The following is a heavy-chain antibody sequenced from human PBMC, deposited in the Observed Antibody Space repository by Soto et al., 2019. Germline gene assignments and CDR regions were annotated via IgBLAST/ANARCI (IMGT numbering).Heavy chain of an antibody. CDR2: IYYSGST. CDR3: ANDYGDYKSYYGMDV. V-gene: IGHV4-39*01. CDR1: GASVTSSTYY. J-gene: IGHJ6*02. Sequence: QLQLQESGPGLVKPSENLSLTCTVSGASVTSSTYYWGWIRQPPGKGLEWIGSIYYSGSTYYNPSLRSRVTISVDTSKNQVSLKLTSVTAADTAVYYCANDYGDYKSYYGMDVWGQGTTVTVSS. D-gene: IGHD4-17*01.